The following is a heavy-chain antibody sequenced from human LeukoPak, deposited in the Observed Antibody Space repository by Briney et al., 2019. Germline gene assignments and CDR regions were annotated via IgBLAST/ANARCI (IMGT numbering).Heavy chain of an antibody. V-gene: IGHV4-4*09. CDR2: IHNSGST. Sequence: PSETLSLTCTVSGGSLSRYYWSWIRQPPGKGLEWIGWIGYIHNSGSTSYSPSLRSRLSISIDTSKNQISLMLNSVTAADTAVYFCARRLTSSSWFYGMDAWGQGTTVTVSS. CDR1: GGSLSRYY. D-gene: IGHD6-13*01. J-gene: IGHJ6*02. CDR3: ARRLTSSSWFYGMDA.